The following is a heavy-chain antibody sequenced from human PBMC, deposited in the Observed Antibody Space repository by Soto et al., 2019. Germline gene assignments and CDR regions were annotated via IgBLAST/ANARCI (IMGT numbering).Heavy chain of an antibody. J-gene: IGHJ4*02. Sequence: SETLSLTSTVSGGSVRSGSYYWSWIRQPPGKGLEWIGYIYYSGSTNYNPSLKSRVTISVDTSKNQFSLKLSSVTAADTAVYYCARDNYYYDSSGYYLDYWGQGTLVTVSS. V-gene: IGHV4-61*01. CDR2: IYYSGST. CDR3: ARDNYYYDSSGYYLDY. CDR1: GGSVRSGSYY. D-gene: IGHD3-22*01.